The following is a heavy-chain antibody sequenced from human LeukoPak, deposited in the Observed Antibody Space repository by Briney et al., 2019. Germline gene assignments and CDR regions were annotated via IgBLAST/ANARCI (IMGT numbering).Heavy chain of an antibody. CDR3: ARETKRGYCSGGSCYSFRDYYYYYYMDV. CDR1: GFTFSDHY. CDR2: TRNKANSYTT. V-gene: IGHV3-72*01. D-gene: IGHD2-15*01. J-gene: IGHJ6*03. Sequence: GGSLRLSCAASGFTFSDHYMDWVRQAPGKGLEWVGRTRNKANSYTTEYAASVKGRFTISRDDSKNSLYLQMNSLKTEDTAVYYCARETKRGYCSGGSCYSFRDYYYYYYMDVWGKGTTVTVSS.